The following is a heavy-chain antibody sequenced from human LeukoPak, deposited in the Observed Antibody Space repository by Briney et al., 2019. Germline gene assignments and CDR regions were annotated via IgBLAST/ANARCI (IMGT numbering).Heavy chain of an antibody. CDR3: ARLDSGSYLLDY. J-gene: IGHJ4*02. Sequence: SSETLSLTCAVYGGSFSGYYWSWIRQPPGKGLEWIGEINHSGSTNYNPSLKSRVTISVDTSKNQFSLKLSSVTAADTAVYYCARLDSGSYLLDYWGQGTLVTVSS. CDR2: INHSGST. V-gene: IGHV4-34*01. CDR1: GGSFSGYY. D-gene: IGHD1-26*01.